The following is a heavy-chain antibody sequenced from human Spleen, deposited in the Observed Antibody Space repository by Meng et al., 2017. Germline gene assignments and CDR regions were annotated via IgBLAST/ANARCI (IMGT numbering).Heavy chain of an antibody. V-gene: IGHV3-15*01. J-gene: IGHJ4*02. D-gene: IGHD6-13*01. CDR2: IKRNSDGGTI. CDR3: ATGAAAADH. CDR1: GLSFTDAW. Sequence: VHLVEAGGGLGKPGGSLRLSCVASGLSFTDAWMSWVRQAPGKGLEWVGRIKRNSDGGTIDYAAPVKGRFTISRDDSKNTLYLQMDSLITEDTAVYFCATGAAAADHWGQGTLVTVSS.